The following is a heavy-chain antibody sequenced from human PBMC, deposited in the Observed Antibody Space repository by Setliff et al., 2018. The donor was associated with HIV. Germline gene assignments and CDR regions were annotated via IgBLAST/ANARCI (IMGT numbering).Heavy chain of an antibody. CDR2: FHYSGST. J-gene: IGHJ5*02. CDR1: GGSIRSSSYY. V-gene: IGHV4-39*01. CDR3: ARRVLDSNWFDP. Sequence: SETLSLTCHVSGGSIRSSSYYWGWIRQPPGKGLEWIGSFHYSGSTSYNPSLRSRVTISVDTSKNQFSLKLSSVTAADTAVYYCARRVLDSNWFDPWGQGTLVTVSS.